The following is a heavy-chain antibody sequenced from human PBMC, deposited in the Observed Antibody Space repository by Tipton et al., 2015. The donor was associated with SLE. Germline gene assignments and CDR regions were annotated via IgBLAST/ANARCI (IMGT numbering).Heavy chain of an antibody. CDR1: GGSFSGYY. Sequence: TLSLTCAVYGGSFSGYYWSWIRQPPGKGLEWIGEINHSGSTNYNPSLKSRVTISVDTSKNQFSLKLSSVTAADTAVYYCARHDYDSNGYYQHYFDYWGQGTLVTVSS. CDR2: INHSGST. J-gene: IGHJ4*02. D-gene: IGHD3-22*01. V-gene: IGHV4-34*01. CDR3: ARHDYDSNGYYQHYFDY.